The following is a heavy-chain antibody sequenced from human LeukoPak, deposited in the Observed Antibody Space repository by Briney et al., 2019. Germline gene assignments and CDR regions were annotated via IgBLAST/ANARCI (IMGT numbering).Heavy chain of an antibody. CDR3: ARSGYSYGKFDY. J-gene: IGHJ4*02. CDR2: IYYSGST. Sequence: SETLSLTCTVPGGSISSNYWSWIRQPPGKGLEWIGYIYYSGSTNYNPSLKSRVTISVDTSKNQFSLKLSSVTAADTAVYYCARSGYSYGKFDYWGQGTLVTVSS. V-gene: IGHV4-59*01. D-gene: IGHD5-18*01. CDR1: GGSISSNY.